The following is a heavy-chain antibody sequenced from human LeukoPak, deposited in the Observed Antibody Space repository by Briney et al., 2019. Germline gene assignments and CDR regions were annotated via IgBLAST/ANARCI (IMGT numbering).Heavy chain of an antibody. CDR2: INPNSGGT. J-gene: IGHJ6*03. CDR1: GYTFTGYY. D-gene: IGHD6-13*01. Sequence: EASVKVSCKASGYTFTGYYMHWVRQAPGQGLEWMGWINPNSGGTNYAQKFQGRVTMTRDTSISTAYMELSRLRSDDTAVYYCARNSRDYYYYYMDVWGKGTTVTVSS. V-gene: IGHV1-2*02. CDR3: ARNSRDYYYYYMDV.